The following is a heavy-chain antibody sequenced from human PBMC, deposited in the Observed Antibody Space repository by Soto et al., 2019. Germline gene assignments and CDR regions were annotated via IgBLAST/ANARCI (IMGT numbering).Heavy chain of an antibody. CDR3: ARGDYDFWRGQPTGLDN. J-gene: IGHJ4*02. D-gene: IGHD3-3*01. V-gene: IGHV3-73*02. CDR1: GFTFSGSV. CDR2: IRSKANNYAT. Sequence: EVQLVESGGGLVQPGGSLKLSCAASGFTFSGSVMHWVRQASGKGLDWVGRIRSKANNYATAYAVSVKGRFTISRDDSTDTAYVQMNRLKPEDTAVYYCARGDYDFWRGQPTGLDNWGQGTVVTVTS.